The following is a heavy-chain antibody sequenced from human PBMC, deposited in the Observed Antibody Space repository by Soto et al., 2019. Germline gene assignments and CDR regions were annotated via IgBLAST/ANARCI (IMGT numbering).Heavy chain of an antibody. CDR2: ISGSGGSA. CDR3: AKSPSRSSSRPGFDY. J-gene: IGHJ4*02. V-gene: IGHV3-23*01. CDR1: GFPFSSYA. Sequence: PGGSLRLSCAASGFPFSSYAMSLVRPAPGKGLEWVSAISGSGGSAYYADSVKGRFTISRDNSKNTLYLQMNSLRAEDTAVYYCAKSPSRSSSRPGFDYWGQGTLVTVSS. D-gene: IGHD6-13*01.